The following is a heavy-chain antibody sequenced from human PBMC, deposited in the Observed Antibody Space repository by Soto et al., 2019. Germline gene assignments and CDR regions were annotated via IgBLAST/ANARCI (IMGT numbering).Heavy chain of an antibody. V-gene: IGHV1-69*12. J-gene: IGHJ5*02. CDR1: GGTFSSYA. Sequence: QVQLVQSGAEVKKPGSSVKVSCKASGGTFSSYAISWVRQAPGQGLEWMGGIIPIFGTANYAQKFQGRVTITADESTSTAYMELSSLRSEDTAVYYCARERDIVLVPAATRGGITGTNWFDPWGQGTLVTVSS. CDR2: IIPIFGTA. CDR3: ARERDIVLVPAATRGGITGTNWFDP. D-gene: IGHD2-2*01.